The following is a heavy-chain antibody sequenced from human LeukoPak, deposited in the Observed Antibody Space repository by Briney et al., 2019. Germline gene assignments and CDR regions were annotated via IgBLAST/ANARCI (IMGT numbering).Heavy chain of an antibody. J-gene: IGHJ3*02. Sequence: KFQGRVTMTTDTSTSTAYMELRSLRSDDTAVYYCARDQLRLLVPPGGDYPFDIWGQGTMVTVSS. D-gene: IGHD3-3*01. CDR3: ARDQLRLLVPPGGDYPFDI. V-gene: IGHV1-18*01.